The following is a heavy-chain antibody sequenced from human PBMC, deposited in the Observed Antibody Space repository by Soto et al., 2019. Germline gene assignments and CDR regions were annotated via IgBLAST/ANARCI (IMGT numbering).Heavy chain of an antibody. CDR3: ASTDPTQSYYYYGMDV. CDR2: INPSGGST. CDR1: GYTFTSYY. J-gene: IGHJ6*02. Sequence: GASVKVSCKASGYTFTSYYMHCVRQAPGQGLEWMGIINPSGGSTSYAQKFQGRVTMTRDTSTSTVYMELSSLRSEDTAVYYCASTDPTQSYYYYGMDVWGQGTTVTVSS. V-gene: IGHV1-46*01.